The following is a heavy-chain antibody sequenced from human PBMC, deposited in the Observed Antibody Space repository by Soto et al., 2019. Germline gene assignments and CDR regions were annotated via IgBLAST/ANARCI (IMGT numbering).Heavy chain of an antibody. V-gene: IGHV4-39*01. CDR3: ARQPTTADIDLWFDH. CDR2: IFYSGRP. CDR1: GGSISSSRSY. J-gene: IGHJ5*02. Sequence: QLQLQESGPGLVKASETLSLTCNVSGGSISSSRSYWAWIRQPPGKGLEWIANIFYSGRPYYNPTLASRVTVSVDTSKNQFSLKLRSVTAADPAVYYCARQPTTADIDLWFDHLDQGTLVTVSS. D-gene: IGHD2-2*01.